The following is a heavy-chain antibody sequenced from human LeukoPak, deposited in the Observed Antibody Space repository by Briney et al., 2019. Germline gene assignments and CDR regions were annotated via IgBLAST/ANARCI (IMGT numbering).Heavy chain of an antibody. D-gene: IGHD3-22*01. CDR1: GGSFSGYY. V-gene: IGHV4-34*01. CDR2: INHSGST. Sequence: SETLSLTCAVYGGSFSGYYWSWIRQPPGKGLEWIGEINHSGSTNYNPSLKSRVTISVDTSKNQFSLKLSSVTAADTAVYYCARDRQPYDSSGYYNHRAFDIWGQGTMVTVSS. CDR3: ARDRQPYDSSGYYNHRAFDI. J-gene: IGHJ3*02.